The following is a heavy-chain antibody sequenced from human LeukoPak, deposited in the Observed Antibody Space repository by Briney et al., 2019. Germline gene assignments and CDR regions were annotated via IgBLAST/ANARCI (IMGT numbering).Heavy chain of an antibody. CDR1: GGSISSGGYY. V-gene: IGHV4-39*07. J-gene: IGHJ4*02. CDR2: IYYSGST. CDR3: ARDTGGSYHY. Sequence: SETLSLTCTVSGGSISSGGYYWSWIRQHPGKGLEWIGSIYYSGSTYYNPSLKSRVTISVDTSKNQFSLKLSSVTAADTAVYYCARDTGGSYHYWGQGTLVTVSS. D-gene: IGHD1-26*01.